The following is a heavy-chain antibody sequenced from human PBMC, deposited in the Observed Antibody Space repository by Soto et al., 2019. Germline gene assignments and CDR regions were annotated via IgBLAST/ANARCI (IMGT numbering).Heavy chain of an antibody. D-gene: IGHD2-15*01. CDR1: GFTFSDDY. CDR2: ISGTGSTT. CDR3: ARRGSAYNWFDP. Sequence: QVQLVESGGGLVKPGWSLRLSCVGSGFTFSDDYIMWIRQAPGKGLEWVSYISGTGSTTYYTDSVKGRFTISRDNAKNTLYLQMSNLGAEDTAVYYCARRGSAYNWFDPWGQGTLVTVSS. V-gene: IGHV3-11*01. J-gene: IGHJ5*02.